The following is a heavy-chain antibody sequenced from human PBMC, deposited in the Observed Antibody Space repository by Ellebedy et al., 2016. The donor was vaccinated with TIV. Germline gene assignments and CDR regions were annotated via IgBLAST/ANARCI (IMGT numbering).Heavy chain of an antibody. D-gene: IGHD3-22*01. J-gene: IGHJ4*02. CDR1: GFTFSSYA. Sequence: PGGSLRLSCAASGFTFSSYAMSWVRQAPGKGLEWVSTISNTGSRTYYADSVEGRFIISRDNSKKTLYLQMNSLRAEETAVYYCAKGRGGGSDSSAPRYYFDYWGQGTLLTVSS. CDR3: AKGRGGGSDSSAPRYYFDY. V-gene: IGHV3-23*01. CDR2: ISNTGSRT.